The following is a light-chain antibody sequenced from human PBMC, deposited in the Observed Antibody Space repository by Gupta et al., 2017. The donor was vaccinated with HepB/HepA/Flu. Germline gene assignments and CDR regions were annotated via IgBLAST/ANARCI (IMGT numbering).Light chain of an antibody. V-gene: IGKV3-11*01. CDR1: QSVSLS. J-gene: IGKJ5*01. Sequence: EIVLTQFPATLSLSPGERVTLSCRASQSVSLSLAWYQQKPGQAPRLLVYDAFTSAAGVPARFSGSGYGTDXTLTISXRELEDFAVYYCQQRSNWPLLTFGXGTLLDIK. CDR2: DAF. CDR3: QQRSNWPLLT.